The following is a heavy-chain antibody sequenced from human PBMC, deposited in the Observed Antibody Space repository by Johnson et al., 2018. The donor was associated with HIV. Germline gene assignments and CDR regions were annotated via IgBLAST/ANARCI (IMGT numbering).Heavy chain of an antibody. CDR3: AKDRELLELSHAFDS. D-gene: IGHD1-7*01. CDR2: LSWNSISI. J-gene: IGHJ3*02. Sequence: VQLVESWGGLVQPGRSLRLSCAASGFTFDDYAMHWVRQAPGKGLEWVSGLSWNSISIRYADSVKGRFTISRDNAKNSLYLQMNSLRVEDTALYYCAKDRELLELSHAFDSWGQGTMVTVSS. V-gene: IGHV3-9*01. CDR1: GFTFDDYA.